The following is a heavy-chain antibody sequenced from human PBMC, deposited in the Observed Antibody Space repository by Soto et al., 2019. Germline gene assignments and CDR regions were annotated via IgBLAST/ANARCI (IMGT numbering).Heavy chain of an antibody. CDR1: GYSFATSG. D-gene: IGHD3-22*01. V-gene: IGHV1-18*01. CDR3: ARAGHYYDSSGYAT. Sequence: QVKLVQSGTEVKKPGASMKVSCTASGYSFATSGISWVRQAPGQGLEWMGWISAYNGNTNYEQKLQDRVTMTTDTSTSTAYLELRSLRSDDTAVYYCARAGHYYDSSGYATWGQGTLVTVS. J-gene: IGHJ5*02. CDR2: ISAYNGNT.